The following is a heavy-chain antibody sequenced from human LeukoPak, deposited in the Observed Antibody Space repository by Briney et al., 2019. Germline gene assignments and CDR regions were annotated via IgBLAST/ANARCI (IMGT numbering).Heavy chain of an antibody. V-gene: IGHV4-39*02. Sequence: SETLSLTCTVSGGSISSSSYYWGWIRQPPGKGLEWIGSIYYTGITNYNPSLKSRVTISVDTSKNQFSLRLSSVTAADTSVYYCARERDYYDSSGDNWFDPWGQGTLVTVSS. CDR3: ARERDYYDSSGDNWFDP. CDR2: IYYTGIT. J-gene: IGHJ5*02. CDR1: GGSISSSSYY. D-gene: IGHD3-22*01.